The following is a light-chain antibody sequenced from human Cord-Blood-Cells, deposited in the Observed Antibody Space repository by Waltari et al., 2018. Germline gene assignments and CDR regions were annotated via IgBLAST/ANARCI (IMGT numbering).Light chain of an antibody. CDR3: QQYYSTPLT. CDR1: QSVLYSTNNKKY. J-gene: IGKJ4*01. V-gene: IGKV4-1*01. Sequence: DIVMTQSTDSLTVSLGEMTTLNSNSRQSVLYSTNNKKYLAWYQQKPGQPPKLLIYCAYTRESGVPDRFSGSGSGTDFTLTISSLQAEDGAVYYCQQYYSTPLTFGGVTKVEIK. CDR2: CAY.